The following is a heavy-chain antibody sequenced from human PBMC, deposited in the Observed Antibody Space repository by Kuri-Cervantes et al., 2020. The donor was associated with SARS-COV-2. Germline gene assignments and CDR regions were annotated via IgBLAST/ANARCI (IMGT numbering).Heavy chain of an antibody. CDR2: ISSSSSYI. Sequence: GESLKISCAASGFTFSSYSMNWVRQAPGKGLEWVSSISSSSSYIYYADSVKGRFTISRDNAKNSLYLQMNSLRAEDTAVYYCARDPAEYSSFSIDYWGQGTLVTVSS. CDR1: GFTFSSYS. CDR3: ARDPAEYSSFSIDY. D-gene: IGHD6-6*01. J-gene: IGHJ4*02. V-gene: IGHV3-21*01.